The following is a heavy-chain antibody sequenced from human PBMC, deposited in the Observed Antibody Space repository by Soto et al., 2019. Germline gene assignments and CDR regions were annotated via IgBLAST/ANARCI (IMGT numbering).Heavy chain of an antibody. D-gene: IGHD6-13*01. V-gene: IGHV2-5*02. CDR1: GFSLSTSGEG. Sequence: ESGPTLVNPTQTLTLTCTFSGFSLSTSGEGVGWIRQPPGKALEWLALIYWDDDKRYSPSLKSRLTITKDTSKNQVVLTMTNTDPVDTATYYCVHTSGAGNSACFDYWGQGTLVTVSS. CDR3: VHTSGAGNSACFDY. J-gene: IGHJ4*02. CDR2: IYWDDDK.